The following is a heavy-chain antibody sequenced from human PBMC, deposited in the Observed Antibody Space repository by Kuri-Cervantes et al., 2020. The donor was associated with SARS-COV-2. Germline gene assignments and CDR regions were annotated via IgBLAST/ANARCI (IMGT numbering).Heavy chain of an antibody. CDR2: ISGRGGST. Sequence: GGSLRLSCAASGFTFSSYAISWVRQAPGKGLEWVSAISGRGGSTYYADSVKGRFTISRHNSKNTLYLQMNSLRAEDTAVYYCARGRGDGLNWGQGTLVTVSS. J-gene: IGHJ4*02. D-gene: IGHD3-9*01. V-gene: IGHV3-23*01. CDR3: ARGRGDGLN. CDR1: GFTFSSYA.